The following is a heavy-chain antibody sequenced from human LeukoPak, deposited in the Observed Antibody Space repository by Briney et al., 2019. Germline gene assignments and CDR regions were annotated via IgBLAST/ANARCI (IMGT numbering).Heavy chain of an antibody. CDR2: IRSKAYGGTT. CDR1: GFTFGDYA. CDR3: TREGTYGYYYFDDY. V-gene: IGHV3-49*03. D-gene: IGHD3-22*01. Sequence: GGSLRLSCTTSGFTFGDYAMSWFRQAPGKGLEWVGFIRSKAYGGTTEYAASVKGRFTISRDDSKSIVYLQMNSLKTEDTAVYYCTREGTYGYYYFDDYWGQGALVTVSS. J-gene: IGHJ4*02.